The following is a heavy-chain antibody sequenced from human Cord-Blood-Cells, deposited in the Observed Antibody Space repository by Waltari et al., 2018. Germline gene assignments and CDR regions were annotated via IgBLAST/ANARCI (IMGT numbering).Heavy chain of an antibody. CDR1: GFTFSSYA. CDR2: ISGSGGST. D-gene: IGHD6-13*01. Sequence: EVQLLESGGGLVQPGGSLRLSCAASGFTFSSYAMSWVRQAPGKGREGVSAISGSGGSTYYADSVKGRFTISRDNSKNTLYLQMNSLRAEDTAVYYCAKDSQRYSSSWFDYWGQGTLVTVSS. V-gene: IGHV3-23*01. CDR3: AKDSQRYSSSWFDY. J-gene: IGHJ4*02.